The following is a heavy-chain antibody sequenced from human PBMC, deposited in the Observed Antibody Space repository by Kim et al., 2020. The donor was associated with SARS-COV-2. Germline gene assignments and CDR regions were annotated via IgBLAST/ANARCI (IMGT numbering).Heavy chain of an antibody. Sequence: KSRVTISVDTSKNQFSLKLSSVTAADTAVYYCASRRDYYYDSSGYSGVDYWGQGTLVTVSS. CDR3: ASRRDYYYDSSGYSGVDY. D-gene: IGHD3-22*01. V-gene: IGHV4-39*01. J-gene: IGHJ4*02.